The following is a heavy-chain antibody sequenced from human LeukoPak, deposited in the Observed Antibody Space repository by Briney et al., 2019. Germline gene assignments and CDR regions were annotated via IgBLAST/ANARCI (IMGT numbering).Heavy chain of an antibody. J-gene: IGHJ4*02. V-gene: IGHV3-23*01. CDR1: GFTFDSYA. CDR3: AKNVGQVWLPLGY. Sequence: GGSLRLSCAASGFTFDSYAMNWVRQAPGMGLEWVSGISSGGSTYYADSVKGRFTISRDNSRNSRYLQMNSLRAEDTAVYYCAKNVGQVWLPLGYWGQGTLVTVSS. CDR2: ISSGGST. D-gene: IGHD5-18*01.